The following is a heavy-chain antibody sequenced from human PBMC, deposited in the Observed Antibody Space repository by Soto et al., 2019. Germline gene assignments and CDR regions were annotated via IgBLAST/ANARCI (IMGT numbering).Heavy chain of an antibody. Sequence: QLQLQECGAGLVKPSQTLSLTCAVSGGSISSGGYSWSWIRQPPGKGLEWIGYIYHSGSTYYNPSLKSRVTISVDRSKNQFSLKLSSVTAADTAVYYCATAPGPYWGQGTLVTVSS. V-gene: IGHV4-30-2*01. CDR3: ATAPGPY. CDR2: IYHSGST. CDR1: GGSISSGGYS. J-gene: IGHJ4*02.